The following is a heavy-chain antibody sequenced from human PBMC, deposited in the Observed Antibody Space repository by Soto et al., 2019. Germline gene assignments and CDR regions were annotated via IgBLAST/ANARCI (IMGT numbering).Heavy chain of an antibody. CDR3: ASVVMTPGPASYYHGMDV. CDR2: IIPLIGTA. D-gene: IGHD4-4*01. V-gene: IGHV1-69*18. Sequence: GQLVQSAAEVKKPGSSVTVSCKASGGTFSSYAISWVRQDPGQGLPWMRRIIPLIGTANYAQKFQGRVTINADESTSTAYMQLTSLRAADTAVYYWASVVMTPGPASYYHGMDVWGQGPTFTVSS. J-gene: IGHJ6*02. CDR1: GGTFSSYA.